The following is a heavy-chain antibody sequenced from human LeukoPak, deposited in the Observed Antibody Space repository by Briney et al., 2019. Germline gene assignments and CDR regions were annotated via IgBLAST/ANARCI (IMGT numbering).Heavy chain of an antibody. CDR3: AAGGSWFDP. J-gene: IGHJ5*02. D-gene: IGHD3-10*01. CDR1: GYTFTSYY. V-gene: IGHV1-46*01. Sequence: ASVKVSCKASGYTFTSYYMHWVRQAPGQGLEWMGLINPTGGSTGYAQKFQGRVTMTRDMSTNTAYMELYSLRSEDTAVYYCAAGGSWFDPWGQGTLVTVSS. CDR2: INPTGGST.